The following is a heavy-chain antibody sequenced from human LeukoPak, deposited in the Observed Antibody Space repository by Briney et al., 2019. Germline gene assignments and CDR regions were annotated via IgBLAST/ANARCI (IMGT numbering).Heavy chain of an antibody. CDR3: ARDLGSTSYYGMDV. V-gene: IGHV3-7*01. J-gene: IGHJ6*02. D-gene: IGHD2-2*01. Sequence: GGSLRLSCAASGFTFSSYWMSWVRQAPGKGLEWVANIKQDGSEKYYVDSVKGRFTISRDNAKNSLYLQMNSLRAEDTAVYYRARDLGSTSYYGMDVWGQGTTVTVSS. CDR1: GFTFSSYW. CDR2: IKQDGSEK.